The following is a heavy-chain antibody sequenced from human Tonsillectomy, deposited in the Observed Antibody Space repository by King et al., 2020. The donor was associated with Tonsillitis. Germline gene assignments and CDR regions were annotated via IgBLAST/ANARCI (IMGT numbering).Heavy chain of an antibody. CDR2: IYYSGIT. V-gene: IGHV4-30-4*01. J-gene: IGHJ4*02. CDR3: ARDRVSDILAGPHLDC. Sequence: VQLQESGPGLVKPSQTLSLTCTVSGGPISSGDYYWSWLRQPPGKGLEWIGYIYYSGITYYNSSLKSRVTISVDTSKNQFSVKLTSVTAADTAVYYCARDRVSDILAGPHLDCWGQGVLVTVSS. CDR1: GGPISSGDYY. D-gene: IGHD3-9*01.